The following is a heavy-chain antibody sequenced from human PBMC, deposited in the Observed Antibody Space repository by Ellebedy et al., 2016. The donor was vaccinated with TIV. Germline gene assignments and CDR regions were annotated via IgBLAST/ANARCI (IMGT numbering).Heavy chain of an antibody. J-gene: IGHJ3*02. Sequence: PGGSLRLSCKGPGYSFTSYWIGRVRQIPGKGLEWMGIIHPGYSETCYSPSFQGQVTISADKSISTAYLQWSSLKASDTAMYYCARQSQGLGQCPFDIWGQGTMVTVSS. V-gene: IGHV5-51*01. CDR2: IHPGYSET. CDR1: GYSFTSYW. CDR3: ARQSQGLGQCPFDI. D-gene: IGHD3-16*01.